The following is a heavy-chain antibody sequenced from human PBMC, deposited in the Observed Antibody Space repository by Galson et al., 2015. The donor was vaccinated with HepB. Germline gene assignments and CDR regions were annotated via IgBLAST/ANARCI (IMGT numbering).Heavy chain of an antibody. CDR3: AKWRLSERGSEL. J-gene: IGHJ1*01. V-gene: IGHV3-23*01. D-gene: IGHD2/OR15-2a*01. Sequence: SLRLSCAASGFTFSDFAMVWVRQAPGVGLEWVSTCGSGNIKYYADSVKGRFTISRDNSRNTLYLQMNSLRAEDTAVYYCAKWRLSERGSELRGQRTLVTVSS. CDR1: GFTFSDFA. CDR2: CGSGNIK.